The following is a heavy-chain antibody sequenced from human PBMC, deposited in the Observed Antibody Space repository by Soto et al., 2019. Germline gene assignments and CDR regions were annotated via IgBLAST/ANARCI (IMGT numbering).Heavy chain of an antibody. J-gene: IGHJ6*02. Sequence: GGSLRLSCAASGFTFSSYGMHWVRQAPGKGLEWVAVIWYDGSNKYYADSVKGRFTISRDNSKNTLYLQMNSLRAEDTAVYYCARDRVGYSYGYVLGGYYGMDVWRQGTTVSVSS. D-gene: IGHD5-18*01. V-gene: IGHV3-33*01. CDR2: IWYDGSNK. CDR3: ARDRVGYSYGYVLGGYYGMDV. CDR1: GFTFSSYG.